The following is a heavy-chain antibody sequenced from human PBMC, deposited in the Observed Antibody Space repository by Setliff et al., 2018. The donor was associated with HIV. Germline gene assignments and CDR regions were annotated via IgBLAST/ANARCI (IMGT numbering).Heavy chain of an antibody. CDR2: IHYSGTT. J-gene: IGHJ4*02. V-gene: IGHV4-59*01. Sequence: SETLSLTCIVSADSISGYYWGWIRQPPEKGLEWIGNIHYSGTTYYNPSLQSRVTISIDTSKNHFSLKLKSVTAADTAVYYCARHRKDDYFLTAYFDSLGQGALVTVSS. CDR3: ARHRKDDYFLTAYFDS. D-gene: IGHD4-17*01. CDR1: ADSISGYY.